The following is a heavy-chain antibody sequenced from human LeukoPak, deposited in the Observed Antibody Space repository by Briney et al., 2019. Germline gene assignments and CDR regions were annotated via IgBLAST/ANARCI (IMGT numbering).Heavy chain of an antibody. CDR1: GFSISSYY. V-gene: IGHV4-4*07. Sequence: SETLTLTCTASGFSISSYYLSWIRQAPGKGLEWVWRIYTSGSTNYYAALMRGVIMFSDTSKNHFSLPRHSATAANTAVFYCARENSGRYREFDYWGQGTLVSVSS. CDR3: ARENSGRYREFDY. D-gene: IGHD1-26*01. J-gene: IGHJ4*02. CDR2: IYTSGST.